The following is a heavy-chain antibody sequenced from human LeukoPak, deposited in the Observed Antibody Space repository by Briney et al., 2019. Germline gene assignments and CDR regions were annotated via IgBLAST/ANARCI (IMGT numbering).Heavy chain of an antibody. CDR2: IYHSGST. Sequence: SETLSLTCTVSGGSISSGGYYWSWIRQPPGKGLEWVGYIYHSGSTYYSPSLKSRVTMSLDRSKNQVSLRLSSVTVADTAVYYCARGRDTYMDVWGRGTTVTVSS. J-gene: IGHJ6*03. V-gene: IGHV4-30-2*01. CDR1: GGSISSGGYY. CDR3: ARGRDTYMDV.